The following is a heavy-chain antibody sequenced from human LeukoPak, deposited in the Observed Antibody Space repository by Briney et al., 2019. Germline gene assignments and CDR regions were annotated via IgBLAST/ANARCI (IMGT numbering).Heavy chain of an antibody. V-gene: IGHV3-48*04. D-gene: IGHD3-9*01. J-gene: IGHJ1*01. CDR3: ARDILTGSQSRFQH. CDR2: ISSSSSTI. Sequence: GGSLRLSCAASGFTFSSYWMSWVRQAPGKGLEWVSYISSSSSTIYYADSVKGRLTISRDNAKNPLYMQMNSLRAEDTAVYYCARDILTGSQSRFQHWGQGTLVTVSS. CDR1: GFTFSSYW.